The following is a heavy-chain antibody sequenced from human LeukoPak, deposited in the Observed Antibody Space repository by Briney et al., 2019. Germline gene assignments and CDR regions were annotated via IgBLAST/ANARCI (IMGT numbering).Heavy chain of an antibody. V-gene: IGHV3-30*02. CDR1: GFTFSSYG. CDR2: IRYDGSNK. J-gene: IGHJ5*02. CDR3: ARGRPFPYDT. D-gene: IGHD3-9*01. Sequence: PGGSLRLSCAASGFTFSSYGMHWVRQAPGKGLEWVAFIRYDGSNKYYADSVKGRFTISRDNSKNTLYLQMNSLRAEDTAVYYCARGRPFPYDTWGQGTLVTVSS.